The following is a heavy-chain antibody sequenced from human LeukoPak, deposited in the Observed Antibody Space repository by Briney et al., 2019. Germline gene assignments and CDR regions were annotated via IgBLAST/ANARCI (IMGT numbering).Heavy chain of an antibody. Sequence: SETLSLTCAVSSGSINTSPYYWGWIHQPPGKGLEWIGSISSSGSSYYNPSLRSRATLFVDTSKNQFSLKLTSMTAADAATYFCARQFATAAADTRGYFDYWGQGTVVAVSS. CDR2: ISSSGSS. V-gene: IGHV4-39*01. CDR1: SGSINTSPYY. J-gene: IGHJ4*02. D-gene: IGHD6-25*01. CDR3: ARQFATAAADTRGYFDY.